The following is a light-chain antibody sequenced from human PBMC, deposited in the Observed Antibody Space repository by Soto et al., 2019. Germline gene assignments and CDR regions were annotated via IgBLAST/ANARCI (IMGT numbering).Light chain of an antibody. CDR1: QSISSW. CDR3: RQYHIDST. J-gene: IGKJ4*01. CDR2: KAS. V-gene: IGKV1-5*03. Sequence: DIQMTQSPSTLSASVGDRVTITCRASQSISSWLAWYQQKPRKAPKLLIYKASSLESGVPSRFSGSGSGTVFTLSISSVQADVFASDHWRQYHIDSTFGGGTKVEIK.